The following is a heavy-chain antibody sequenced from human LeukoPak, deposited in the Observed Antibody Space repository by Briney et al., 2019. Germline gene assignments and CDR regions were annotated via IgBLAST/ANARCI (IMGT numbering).Heavy chain of an antibody. CDR1: GYSFTSYW. CDR3: ARQISSPDGYFDL. D-gene: IGHD6-13*01. Sequence: GESLKISCKGSGYSFTSYWIGWVLQMPGKGLEWMAIIYPGDSDTRYSPSFQGQVTISADKSISTAYLQWSSLRASDTAMYYCARQISSPDGYFDLWGRGTLVTVPS. V-gene: IGHV5-51*01. J-gene: IGHJ2*01. CDR2: IYPGDSDT.